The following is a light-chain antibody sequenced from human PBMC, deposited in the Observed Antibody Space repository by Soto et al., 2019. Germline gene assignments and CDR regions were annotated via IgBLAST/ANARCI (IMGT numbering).Light chain of an antibody. J-gene: IGKJ3*01. V-gene: IGKV3-20*01. CDR2: GTS. CDR3: QHYGDSPFI. Sequence: EIVLTQSPGTLSLSPGERATLFCRASRSLGTYSLTWYQQKPGQAPRVLISGTSSRATGIPDRFSGSGSGTDFTLTISSVEPEDFAVYYCQHYGDSPFIFGPGTKVEFK. CDR1: RSLGTYS.